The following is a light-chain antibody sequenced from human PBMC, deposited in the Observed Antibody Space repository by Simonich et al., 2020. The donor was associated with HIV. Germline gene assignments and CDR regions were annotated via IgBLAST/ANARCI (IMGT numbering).Light chain of an antibody. Sequence: DIVMTQSPDSLAVSLGERATINCKSSQSVLYSSNNKNYLAWYQQKPGQPPKLLIYCASTREFGVPDRFSGSGSGTDFTLTISSLQAEDVAVYYCQQYYGSPSFGPGTKVDIK. J-gene: IGKJ3*01. CDR2: CAS. V-gene: IGKV4-1*01. CDR3: QQYYGSPS. CDR1: QSVLYSSNNKNY.